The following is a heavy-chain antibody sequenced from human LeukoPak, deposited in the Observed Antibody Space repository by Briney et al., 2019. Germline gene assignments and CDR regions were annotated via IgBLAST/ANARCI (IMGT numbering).Heavy chain of an antibody. CDR2: MNPNSGNT. D-gene: IGHD5-12*01. Sequence: ASVKVSCKASGYTFTSYGINWVRQATGQGLEWMGWMNPNSGNTGYAQKFQGRVTMTRNTSISTAYMELSSLRSEDTAVYYCARFKVATTVFDYWGQGTLVTVSS. CDR3: ARFKVATTVFDY. J-gene: IGHJ4*02. CDR1: GYTFTSYG. V-gene: IGHV1-8*01.